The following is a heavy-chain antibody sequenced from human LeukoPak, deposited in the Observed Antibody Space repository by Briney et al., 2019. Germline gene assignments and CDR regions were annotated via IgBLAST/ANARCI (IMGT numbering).Heavy chain of an antibody. CDR1: GYTFTSYG. Sequence: ASVKVSCKASGYTFTSYGISWVRQAPGQGLEWMGWISAYNGNTNYAQKLQGRVTMTTDTSTSTAYMELRSLRSDDTAVYYCARESTPEPIVVVPAAMSYWGQGTLVTVSS. J-gene: IGHJ4*02. D-gene: IGHD2-2*01. CDR2: ISAYNGNT. CDR3: ARESTPEPIVVVPAAMSY. V-gene: IGHV1-18*04.